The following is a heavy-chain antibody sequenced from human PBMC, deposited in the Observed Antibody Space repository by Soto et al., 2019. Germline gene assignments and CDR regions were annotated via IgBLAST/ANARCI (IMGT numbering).Heavy chain of an antibody. D-gene: IGHD3-10*01. Sequence: EVQLVESGGGLVQPGGSLRLSCAASGFSISDCSMNWVRRAPGKGLEWISYISTNNDAIYYADSVKGRFTISRDNAKNSLYLKINGLGAEDTAYGAGSLASRRSGSPPSYGGQEPLFPVPS. J-gene: IGHJ4*02. CDR3: SLASRRSGSPPSY. CDR1: GFSISDCS. CDR2: ISTNNDAI. V-gene: IGHV3-48*01.